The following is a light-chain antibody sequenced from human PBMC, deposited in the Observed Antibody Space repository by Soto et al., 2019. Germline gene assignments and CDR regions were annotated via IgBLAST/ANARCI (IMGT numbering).Light chain of an antibody. Sequence: DIQMTQSPSSLSSSVGDRVTITCRASQGISNYCAWYQQKPGKVPKLLIYAASTLQSGVTSRFSGSGSGTDFTLTISSLQPEDVANYYCQKYNSAPRTFGQGTKVEIK. CDR2: AAS. J-gene: IGKJ1*01. CDR3: QKYNSAPRT. CDR1: QGISNY. V-gene: IGKV1-27*01.